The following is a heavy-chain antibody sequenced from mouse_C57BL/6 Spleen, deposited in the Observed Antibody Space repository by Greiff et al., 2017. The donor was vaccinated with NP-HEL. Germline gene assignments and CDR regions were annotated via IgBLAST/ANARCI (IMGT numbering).Heavy chain of an antibody. D-gene: IGHD2-4*01. CDR2: INPNNGGT. Sequence: EVQLQQSGPELVKPGASVKISCKASGYTFTDYYMNWVKQSHGKSLEWIGDINPNNGGTSYNQKFKGKATLTVDKSSSTAYMELRSLTSEDSAVYYCASSVDYDFSYWYFDVWGTGTTVTVSS. CDR3: ASSVDYDFSYWYFDV. CDR1: GYTFTDYY. V-gene: IGHV1-26*01. J-gene: IGHJ1*03.